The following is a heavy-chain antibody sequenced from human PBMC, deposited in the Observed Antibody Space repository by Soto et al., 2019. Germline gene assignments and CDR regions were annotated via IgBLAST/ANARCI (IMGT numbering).Heavy chain of an antibody. J-gene: IGHJ4*02. CDR2: INAGNGNT. D-gene: IGHD3-10*01. V-gene: IGHV1-3*01. CDR1: GYTFTSYA. Sequence: QVQLVQSGAEVKKPGASVKVSCKASGYTFTSYAMHWVRQAPGQRLEWMGWINAGNGNTKYSRKFRRRSASTKDTSASPAHRELSSLQSEDTTVYYCARNRGYVFLWFGQLSHWGQGTLVAVSS. CDR3: ARNRGYVFLWFGQLSH.